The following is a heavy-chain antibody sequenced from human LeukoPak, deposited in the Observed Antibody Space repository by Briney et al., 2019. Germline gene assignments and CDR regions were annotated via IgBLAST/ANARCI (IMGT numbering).Heavy chain of an antibody. Sequence: PSETLSLTCAVYGGSFSDFYCTWIRQPPGKGLEWIGEISHNGNTKYNPSLKSRVTILLDTSKNQFSLKVRSVTAADTAVYYCATTRGVITLDGYHYYIDVWGTGTPVTVSS. J-gene: IGHJ6*03. CDR2: ISHNGNT. CDR1: GGSFSDFY. D-gene: IGHD3-10*01. CDR3: ATTRGVITLDGYHYYIDV. V-gene: IGHV4-34*01.